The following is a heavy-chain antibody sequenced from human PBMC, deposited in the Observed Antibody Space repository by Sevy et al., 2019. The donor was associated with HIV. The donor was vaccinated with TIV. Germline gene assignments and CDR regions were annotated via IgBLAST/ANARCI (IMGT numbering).Heavy chain of an antibody. CDR3: ARAPPVRSGDDALNWFDP. CDR1: GGSISAYY. V-gene: IGHV4-59*01. D-gene: IGHD5-12*01. J-gene: IGHJ5*02. Sequence: SETLSLTCTVFGGSISAYYWSWIRQSPEKGLQYIGYIYYTGSTNYSPSLKSRVTISVDTSKNQFSLRLTSVTAADTAIYYCARAPPVRSGDDALNWFDPWGQGTLVTVSS. CDR2: IYYTGST.